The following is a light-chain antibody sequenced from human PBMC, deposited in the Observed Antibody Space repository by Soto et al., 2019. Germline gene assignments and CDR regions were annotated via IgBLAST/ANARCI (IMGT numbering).Light chain of an antibody. CDR1: SSDIGAGYA. Sequence: QSVLTQPPSVSGAPGQRVTISCAGGSSDIGAGYAVHWYQHVPGTAPKLLIYGNTNRPSGVPDRFSGSRSGTSASLAITGLPDEEADDYYCHTYDRSLSVMLFGGGTKVTVL. J-gene: IGLJ2*01. CDR2: GNT. V-gene: IGLV1-40*01. CDR3: HTYDRSLSVML.